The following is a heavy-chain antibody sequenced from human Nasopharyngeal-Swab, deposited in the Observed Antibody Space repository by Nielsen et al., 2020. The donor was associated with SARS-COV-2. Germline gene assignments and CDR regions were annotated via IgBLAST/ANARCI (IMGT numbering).Heavy chain of an antibody. Sequence: KVSCKGSGYIFTSYWIGWVRQMPGKGLEWMGIIYPADSDSRYSLSFQGQVSISVDKSISTAYLQWNTLKASDTAIYYCVRRAFSASYFYFDYWGPGTSVTVSS. CDR3: VRRAFSASYFYFDY. D-gene: IGHD1-26*01. J-gene: IGHJ4*02. V-gene: IGHV5-51*01. CDR2: IYPADSDS. CDR1: GYIFTSYW.